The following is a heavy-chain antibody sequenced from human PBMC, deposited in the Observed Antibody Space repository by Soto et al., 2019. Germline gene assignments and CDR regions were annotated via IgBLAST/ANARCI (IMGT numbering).Heavy chain of an antibody. CDR3: AARITLIRGVIIHPIAY. CDR2: IYYSGST. J-gene: IGHJ4*02. Sequence: QVQLQESGPGLVKPSQTLSLTCTVSGGSISSGDYYWSWIRQPPGKGMEWIGYIYYSGSTYYNPSLNPRVTISVDTSQTQFSLKLSSVTAADTAVYYCAARITLIRGVIIHPIAYWGQGTLVTVSS. V-gene: IGHV4-30-4*01. D-gene: IGHD3-10*01. CDR1: GGSISSGDYY.